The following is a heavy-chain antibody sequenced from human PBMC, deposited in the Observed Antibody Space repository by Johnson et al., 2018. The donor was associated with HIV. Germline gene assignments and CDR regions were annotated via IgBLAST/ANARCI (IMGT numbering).Heavy chain of an antibody. CDR3: ASQMIALDAFDI. CDR1: AFTFRSYS. J-gene: IGHJ3*02. D-gene: IGHD3-22*01. Sequence: QVQLVESGGGVVQPGRSLRLSCAASAFTFRSYSMHWVRQAPGKGLEWVAVISYDGSNKYYAASVKGRFTISRDNSKNTLYLQMNSLRAEDTAVYYCASQMIALDAFDIWGQGTMVTVSS. V-gene: IGHV3-30-3*01. CDR2: ISYDGSNK.